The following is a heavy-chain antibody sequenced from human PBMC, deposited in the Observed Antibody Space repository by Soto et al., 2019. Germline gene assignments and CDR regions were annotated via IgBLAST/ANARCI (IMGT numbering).Heavy chain of an antibody. CDR2: FSGRSKST. J-gene: IGHJ3*02. D-gene: IGHD2-21*02. CDR3: AKGIDCGADCHSYDTFDI. V-gene: IGHV3-23*01. Sequence: GGSLRLSCAASGFTVNNTAMTWVRQAPGKGLEWVSAFSGRSKSTYYATSVKGRFTISKDNSKNTLYLQMNSLRAEDTALYYCAKGIDCGADCHSYDTFDIWGQGTVLTVSS. CDR1: GFTVNNTA.